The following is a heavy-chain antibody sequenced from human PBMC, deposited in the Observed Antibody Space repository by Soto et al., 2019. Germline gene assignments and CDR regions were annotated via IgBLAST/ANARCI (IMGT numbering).Heavy chain of an antibody. CDR1: GFTFSYYA. D-gene: IGHD4-4*01. J-gene: IGHJ2*01. CDR2: ISYDGSNK. Sequence: QVQLAESGGGVVQPGRSLRLSCAASGFTFSYYAMHWVRQAPGKGLEWVAVISYDGSNKYYADSVKGRFTISRDNSXXTLYLQMNSLRAEDTAVYYCARDLYPVTRYWYFDLWGRGTLVTVSS. V-gene: IGHV3-30-3*01. CDR3: ARDLYPVTRYWYFDL.